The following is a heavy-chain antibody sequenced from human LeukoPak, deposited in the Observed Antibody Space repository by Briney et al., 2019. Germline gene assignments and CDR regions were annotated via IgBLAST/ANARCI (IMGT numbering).Heavy chain of an antibody. D-gene: IGHD5-24*01. CDR2: IFSNGDT. V-gene: IGHV3-53*01. CDR1: EFTVSRNY. J-gene: IGHJ4*02. CDR3: TSDQMNY. Sequence: GGSLRLSCTASEFTVSRNYMLWVRQAPGKGLEWVSLIFSNGDTHYADSVKGRFTISRDTSKNTVSLQMNSLRVEDTAMYYCTSDQMNYWGQGTLVTVSS.